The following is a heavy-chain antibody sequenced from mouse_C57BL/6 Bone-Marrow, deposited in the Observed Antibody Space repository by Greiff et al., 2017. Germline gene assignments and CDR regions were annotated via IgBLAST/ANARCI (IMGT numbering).Heavy chain of an antibody. Sequence: EVQLQQSGAELVRPGASVKLSCTASGFNIKDDYMHWVKQRPEQGLEWIGWIDPENGDTEYASKFQGKATITADTSSNTAYLQLSSLTSEDTAVYYSSTDATVVPDFWGRGTTLTVSS. CDR2: IDPENGDT. D-gene: IGHD1-1*01. J-gene: IGHJ2*01. CDR1: GFNIKDDY. V-gene: IGHV14-4*01. CDR3: STDATVVPDF.